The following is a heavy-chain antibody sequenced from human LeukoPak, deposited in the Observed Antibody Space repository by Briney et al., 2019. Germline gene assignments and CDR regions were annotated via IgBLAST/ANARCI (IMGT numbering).Heavy chain of an antibody. V-gene: IGHV1-69*06. CDR2: IIPIFGTA. Sequence: SVKVSCKASGGTFSSYAISWVRQAPGQGLEWMGGIIPIFGTANYAQKFQGRVTITADKSTSTAYMELSSLRSEDTAVYYCARVVQQWLATYYFDYWGQGTLVTVSS. D-gene: IGHD6-19*01. J-gene: IGHJ4*02. CDR3: ARVVQQWLATYYFDY. CDR1: GGTFSSYA.